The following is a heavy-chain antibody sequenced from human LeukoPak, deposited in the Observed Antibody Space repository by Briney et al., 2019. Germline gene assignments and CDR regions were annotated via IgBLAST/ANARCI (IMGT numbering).Heavy chain of an antibody. J-gene: IGHJ4*02. Sequence: GGSLRLSCAASGFTFSGYGMHWVRQAPGKGLEWVSSISSSSSYIYYADSVKGRFTISRDNAKDSLYLQMNSLRAEDTAVYYCARGWVGTVVVGKLDWGQGTLVTVSS. V-gene: IGHV3-21*01. CDR3: ARGWVGTVVVGKLD. CDR1: GFTFSGYG. CDR2: ISSSSSYI. D-gene: IGHD3-22*01.